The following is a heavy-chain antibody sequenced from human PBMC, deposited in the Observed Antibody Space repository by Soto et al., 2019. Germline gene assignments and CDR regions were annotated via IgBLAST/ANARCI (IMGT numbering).Heavy chain of an antibody. CDR2: IIPIFGTA. CDR1: GGTFSSYS. V-gene: IGHV1-69*13. J-gene: IGHJ6*02. Sequence: SVKVSCKASGGTFSSYSISWVRQAPGQGLEWMGGIIPIFGTANYAQKFQGRVTITADESTSTAYMELSSLRSEDTAVYYCARGKGYYYDSSGLYGMDVWGQGTTVTVSS. CDR3: ARGKGYYYDSSGLYGMDV. D-gene: IGHD3-22*01.